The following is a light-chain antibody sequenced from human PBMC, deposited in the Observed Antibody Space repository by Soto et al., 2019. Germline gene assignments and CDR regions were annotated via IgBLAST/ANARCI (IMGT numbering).Light chain of an antibody. CDR1: QSVSSY. CDR3: HQRSNWPPT. J-gene: IGKJ5*01. V-gene: IGKV3-11*01. CDR2: DAS. Sequence: EIVLTQSPVTLSLSPGERATLSCRASQSVSSYLAWYQQKPGQAPRLLIYDASNRATGIPARFSGSGSGTDFTLTISSLEPEDFAVYYCHQRSNWPPTFGQGTRLEIK.